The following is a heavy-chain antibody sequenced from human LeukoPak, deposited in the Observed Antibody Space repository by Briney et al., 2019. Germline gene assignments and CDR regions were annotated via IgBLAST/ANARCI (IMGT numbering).Heavy chain of an antibody. CDR2: ISNSGSTV. Sequence: GGSLRLSCAASGFTFSDYYMTWLRQAPGKGLEWLSYISNSGSTVFYADSVKGRFTVSRDNAKRSLYLQIESRRDDDTAVYHCALGTINKDFYFGMDVWGQGTTVTVSS. CDR3: ALGTINKDFYFGMDV. J-gene: IGHJ6*02. D-gene: IGHD2-8*01. V-gene: IGHV3-11*01. CDR1: GFTFSDYY.